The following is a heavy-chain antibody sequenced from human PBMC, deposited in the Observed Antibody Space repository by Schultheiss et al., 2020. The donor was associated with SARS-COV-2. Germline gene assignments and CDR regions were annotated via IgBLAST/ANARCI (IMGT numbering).Heavy chain of an antibody. CDR3: ARDKGYYDILTGYLLPGNWFDP. V-gene: IGHV3-11*06. CDR1: GFTFSDYY. D-gene: IGHD3-9*01. J-gene: IGHJ5*02. Sequence: GESLKISCAASGFTFSDYYMSWIRQAPGKGLEWVSSISSSSSYIYYADSVKGRFTISRDNAKNTLYLQMNSLRAEDTAVYYCARDKGYYDILTGYLLPGNWFDPWGQGTLVTVSS. CDR2: ISSSSSYI.